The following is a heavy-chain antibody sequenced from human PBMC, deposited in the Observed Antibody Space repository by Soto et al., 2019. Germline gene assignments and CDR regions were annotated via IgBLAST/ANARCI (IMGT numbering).Heavy chain of an antibody. D-gene: IGHD6-13*01. Sequence: GGSLRLSCAASGFTFSSYAMTWVRQAPGKGLEWVSTISGSGGSTYYADSVKGRFTISRDNSKYTLYLQMSSLRAEDTAVYYCAKPGTGSSSWYPDAFDIWGQGTMVTVS. CDR2: ISGSGGST. CDR1: GFTFSSYA. CDR3: AKPGTGSSSWYPDAFDI. V-gene: IGHV3-23*01. J-gene: IGHJ3*02.